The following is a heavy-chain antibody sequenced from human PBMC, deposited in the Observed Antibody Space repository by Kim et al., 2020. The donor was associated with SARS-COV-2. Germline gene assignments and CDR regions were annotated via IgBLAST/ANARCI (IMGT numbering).Heavy chain of an antibody. CDR2: INHSGST. Sequence: SETLSLTCAVYGGSFSGYYWSWIRQPPGKGLEWIGEINHSGSTNYNPSLKSRVTISVDTSKNQFSLKLSSVTAADTAVYYCARVRLRGRIYYYYGMDVWGQGTTVTVSS. D-gene: IGHD4-17*01. CDR3: ARVRLRGRIYYYYGMDV. CDR1: GGSFSGYY. J-gene: IGHJ6*02. V-gene: IGHV4-34*01.